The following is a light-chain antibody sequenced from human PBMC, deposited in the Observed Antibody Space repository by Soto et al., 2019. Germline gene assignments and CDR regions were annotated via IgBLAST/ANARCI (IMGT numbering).Light chain of an antibody. Sequence: DIQMTQSPSSLSASVGDRVTITCRASQTISSYLNWYQQTPGRAPKLLTYAPSSLQGGVPSRFSGSGSGTDFTLTISSLQPEDFATFYCQQTYSTPSTWTFGQGTKVEIK. CDR3: QQTYSTPSTWT. J-gene: IGKJ1*01. CDR2: APS. V-gene: IGKV1-39*01. CDR1: QTISSY.